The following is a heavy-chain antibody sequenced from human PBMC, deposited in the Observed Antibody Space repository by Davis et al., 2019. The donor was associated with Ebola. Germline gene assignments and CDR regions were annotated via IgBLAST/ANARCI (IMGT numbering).Heavy chain of an antibody. Sequence: GESLKISCAASGFTFSSYSMNWVRQAPGKGLEWVSSISSSSSYIYYADSVKGRFTISRDNAKNSLYLQMNSLRAEDTAVYYCARDQGRGGCSGGSCYSRAFDIWGQGTMVTVSS. V-gene: IGHV3-21*01. CDR1: GFTFSSYS. D-gene: IGHD2-15*01. J-gene: IGHJ3*02. CDR2: ISSSSSYI. CDR3: ARDQGRGGCSGGSCYSRAFDI.